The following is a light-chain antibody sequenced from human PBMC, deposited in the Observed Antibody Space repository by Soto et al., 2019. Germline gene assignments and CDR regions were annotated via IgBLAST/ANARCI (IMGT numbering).Light chain of an antibody. J-gene: IGKJ4*01. CDR3: QQSYSNIALS. Sequence: DFQMTQSPSSLSASVGDRVTITCQASQDISDFLNWYQQKPGAAPKLLIYDASNLEAGVPSRFRGSGSGTDFTLSISSLQHDDSATYYCQQSYSNIALSFGGGTKVDIK. CDR1: QDISDF. CDR2: DAS. V-gene: IGKV1-39*01.